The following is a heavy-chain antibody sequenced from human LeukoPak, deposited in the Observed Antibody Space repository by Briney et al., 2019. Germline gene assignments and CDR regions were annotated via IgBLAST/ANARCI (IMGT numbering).Heavy chain of an antibody. V-gene: IGHV4-61*02. CDR2: VYTSGST. Sequence: SETLSLTCTVSGGSISSDDYYWSWIRQPAGKGLEWIGRVYTSGSTNYNPSLRSRVTISVDTSKNQFSLKLSSVTAADTAVYYCARDFRETQRRSMRRYYFYYMDVWGKGTTVTVSS. D-gene: IGHD5-24*01. CDR3: ARDFRETQRRSMRRYYFYYMDV. J-gene: IGHJ6*03. CDR1: GGSISSDDYY.